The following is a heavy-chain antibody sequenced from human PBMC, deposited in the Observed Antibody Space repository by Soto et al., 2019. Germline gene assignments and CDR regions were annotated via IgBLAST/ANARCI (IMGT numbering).Heavy chain of an antibody. CDR2: IYNSGST. J-gene: IGHJ6*02. D-gene: IGHD3-10*01. V-gene: IGHV4-31*03. CDR1: GGSISRGGYS. Sequence: QVQLQESGPGLVKPSQTLSLTCTVSGGSISRGGYSWSWIRQHPGKGLEWIGYIYNSGSTYYNPSLESRFTISVDTSTDQFSLKLSSVTAADTAVYYCARGVGVWGQGTTVTVSS. CDR3: ARGVGV.